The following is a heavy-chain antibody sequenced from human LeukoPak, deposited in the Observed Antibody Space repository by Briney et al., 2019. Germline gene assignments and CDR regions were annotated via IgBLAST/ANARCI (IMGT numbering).Heavy chain of an antibody. D-gene: IGHD1-26*01. CDR2: ISYDGSNK. V-gene: IGHV3-30*03. CDR1: GFTFSSYG. Sequence: PGGSLRLSCAASGFTFSSYGMHWVRQAPGKGLEWVAVISYDGSNKYYADSVKGRFTISRDNSKNTLYLQMNSLRAEDTAVYYCARVNSGSYYDFDYWGQGTLVTVSS. CDR3: ARVNSGSYYDFDY. J-gene: IGHJ4*02.